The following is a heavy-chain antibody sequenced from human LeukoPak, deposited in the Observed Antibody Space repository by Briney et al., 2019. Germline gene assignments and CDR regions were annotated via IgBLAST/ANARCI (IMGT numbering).Heavy chain of an antibody. Sequence: GRSLRLSRAASGFTFSSYGMHWVRQAPGKGLEWVAVISYDGSNKYYADSVKGRFTISRDNSKNTLYLQMNSLRAEDTAVYYCAKGAAAAGFDYWGQGTLVTVSS. V-gene: IGHV3-30*18. J-gene: IGHJ4*02. CDR2: ISYDGSNK. D-gene: IGHD6-13*01. CDR3: AKGAAAAGFDY. CDR1: GFTFSSYG.